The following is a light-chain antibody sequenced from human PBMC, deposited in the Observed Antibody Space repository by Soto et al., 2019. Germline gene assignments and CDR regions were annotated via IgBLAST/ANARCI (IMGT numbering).Light chain of an antibody. CDR1: QDIREY. Sequence: DIQMTQSPSSLSASVGDRVTITCQASQDIREYVNWYQLKPGKAPRLLIYDASHLETGVPSRFSGSGSGTDFTLTISSLQPEDIATYYCQQYDNLPLTFGGGTKVEIK. CDR2: DAS. J-gene: IGKJ4*01. CDR3: QQYDNLPLT. V-gene: IGKV1-33*01.